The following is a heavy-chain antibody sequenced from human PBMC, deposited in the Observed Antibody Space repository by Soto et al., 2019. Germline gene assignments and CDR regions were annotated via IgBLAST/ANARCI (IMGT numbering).Heavy chain of an antibody. CDR2: INPNSGGT. CDR1: GYTFTGYY. CDR3: AIDSSGWYGAFDI. D-gene: IGHD6-19*01. J-gene: IGHJ3*02. V-gene: IGHV1-2*04. Sequence: GASVKVSCKASGYTFTGYYMHWVRQAPGQGLEWMGWINPNSGGTNYAQKFRGWVTMTRDTSISTAYMELSRLRSDDTAVYYCAIDSSGWYGAFDIWGQGTMVTVSS.